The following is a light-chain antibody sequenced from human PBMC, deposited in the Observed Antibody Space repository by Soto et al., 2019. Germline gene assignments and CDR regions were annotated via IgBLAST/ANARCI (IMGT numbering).Light chain of an antibody. V-gene: IGKV3-15*01. Sequence: IGVTPSSAAPCVDKRQRVTFSCTASQGVSRKLAWYQHKPGQAPRLLISGASTGATGIPARFSGSGSGTEFTLTISSLQSEDCAIYYCQQLNYWPRITFGQGTRLEIK. CDR2: GAS. CDR1: QGVSRK. J-gene: IGKJ5*01. CDR3: QQLNYWPRIT.